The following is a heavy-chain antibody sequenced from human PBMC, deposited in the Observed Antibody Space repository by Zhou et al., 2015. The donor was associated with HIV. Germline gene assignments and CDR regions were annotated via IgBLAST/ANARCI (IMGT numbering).Heavy chain of an antibody. J-gene: IGHJ4*02. CDR3: ARDRYSSS. V-gene: IGHV1-69*06. Sequence: QVLLVQSGAEVKKPGSSVKVSCEASGGTFSNYAVSWVRQAPGQGLEWMGAIIPMFGTVRYAQKFQGRVTLTADRSTNTAYMEMRSLRSEDTAVYYCARDRYSSSWGQGTLVTVSS. CDR1: GGTFSNYA. D-gene: IGHD6-13*01. CDR2: IIPMFGTV.